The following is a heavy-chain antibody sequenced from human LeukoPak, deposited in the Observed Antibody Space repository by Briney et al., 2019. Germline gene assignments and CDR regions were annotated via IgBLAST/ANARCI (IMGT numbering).Heavy chain of an antibody. CDR1: GYTFTTYD. CDR3: ASNLPMDIVVVPAARAAFDI. Sequence: ASVKVSCKASGYTFTTYDINWVRQATGQGLEWMGWMNPNSGNTGYAQKFQGRVTITRDTSASTAYMELSSLRSEDTAVYYCASNLPMDIVVVPAARAAFDIWGQGTMVTVSS. V-gene: IGHV1-8*01. CDR2: MNPNSGNT. J-gene: IGHJ3*02. D-gene: IGHD2-2*03.